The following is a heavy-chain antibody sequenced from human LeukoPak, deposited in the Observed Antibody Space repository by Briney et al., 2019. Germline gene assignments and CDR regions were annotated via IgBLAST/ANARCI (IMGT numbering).Heavy chain of an antibody. CDR2: IKQDGSEK. V-gene: IGHV3-7*01. CDR1: GFTFSSYA. Sequence: GGSLRLSCAASGFTFSSYAMSWVRQAPGKGLEWVANIKQDGSEKYYVDSVKGRFTISRDNAKNSLYLQMNSLRAEDTAVYYCARDSPTYWGQGTLVTVSS. CDR3: ARDSPTY. J-gene: IGHJ4*02.